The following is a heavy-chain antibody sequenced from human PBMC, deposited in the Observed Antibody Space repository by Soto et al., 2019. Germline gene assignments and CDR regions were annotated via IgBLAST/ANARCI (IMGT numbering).Heavy chain of an antibody. Sequence: SVKVSCKASGGTFSSYAISWVRQAPGQGLEWMGGISPIVGTTNYAQKFQGRVTMTEDTSTGTAYMELSSLRSEDTAVYYCATPKITYYYDSSGPRDAFDIWGQGTMVTVSS. J-gene: IGHJ3*02. CDR2: ISPIVGTT. V-gene: IGHV1-69*06. D-gene: IGHD3-22*01. CDR3: ATPKITYYYDSSGPRDAFDI. CDR1: GGTFSSYA.